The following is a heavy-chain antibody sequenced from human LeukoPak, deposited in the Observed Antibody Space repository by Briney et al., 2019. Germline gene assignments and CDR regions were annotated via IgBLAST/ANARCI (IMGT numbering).Heavy chain of an antibody. V-gene: IGHV3-48*03. J-gene: IGHJ3*02. CDR3: ARATQGYGDYGGAFDI. D-gene: IGHD4-17*01. CDR1: GFTFSSYE. Sequence: GGSLRLSCAASGFTFSSYEMNWVRQAPGKGLEWVSYISSSGSTIYYADSVKGRFTISRDNAKNSLYLQMNSLRAEDTAVYYCARATQGYGDYGGAFDIWGQGTMVTVSS. CDR2: ISSSGSTI.